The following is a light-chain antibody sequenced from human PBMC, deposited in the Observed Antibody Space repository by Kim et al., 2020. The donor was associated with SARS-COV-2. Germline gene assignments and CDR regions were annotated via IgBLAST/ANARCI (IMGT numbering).Light chain of an antibody. CDR1: SLRRYY. V-gene: IGLV3-19*01. J-gene: IGLJ2*01. Sequence: SSELTQDPAVSVALGQTVRITCQGDSLRRYYASWYQQKPGQAPVLVIYGKNNRPSGIPDRFSGSSSGNTASLTITGAQAGDEADYYCNSRDSSGNHVVFG. CDR3: NSRDSSGNHVV. CDR2: GKN.